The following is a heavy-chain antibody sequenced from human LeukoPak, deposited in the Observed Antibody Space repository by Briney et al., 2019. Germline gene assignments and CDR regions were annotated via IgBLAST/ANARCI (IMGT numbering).Heavy chain of an antibody. J-gene: IGHJ3*02. CDR1: GGSISSSSYF. D-gene: IGHD2-2*01. CDR3: ARRIPPDIVVVPAATVGAFDI. Sequence: SETLSLTCTVSGGSISSSSYFWGWIRQPPGKGLEWIGSIYYSGSTYYNPSLKSRVTIYVDTSKNQFSLKLSSVTAADTAVYYCARRIPPDIVVVPAATVGAFDIWGQGTMVTVSS. V-gene: IGHV4-39*01. CDR2: IYYSGST.